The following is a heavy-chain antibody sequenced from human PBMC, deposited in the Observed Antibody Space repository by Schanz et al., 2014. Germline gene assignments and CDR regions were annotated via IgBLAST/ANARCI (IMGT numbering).Heavy chain of an antibody. J-gene: IGHJ5*02. D-gene: IGHD3-3*01. CDR3: ASYDFWSGYSFDP. CDR2: ISGSGGST. CDR1: GYTFSSNA. V-gene: IGHV3-23*04. Sequence: EVQLVESGGGLVQPGGSLRLSCAASGYTFSSNAMSWVRQAPGKGLEWVSTISGSGGSTYYADSVKGRFTISRDNSKNTLSLQMSSLRPEDTAVYYCASYDFWSGYSFDPWGQGTLVTVSS.